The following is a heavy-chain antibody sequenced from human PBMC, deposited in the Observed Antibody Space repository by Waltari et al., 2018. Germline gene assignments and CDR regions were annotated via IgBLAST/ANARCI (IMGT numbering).Heavy chain of an antibody. CDR2: MHYSGST. J-gene: IGHJ4*02. Sequence: QVQLQESGPGLVKPSETLSLTCTVSGGSISSYYWMWIRQPPGKGLEWIGYMHYSGSTNYNPSLKSRVTISGDTSKNQFSLKVTSVTAADTAVYYCARAPLGDDRAFDYWGQGTLVTVSS. CDR1: GGSISSYY. V-gene: IGHV4-59*12. D-gene: IGHD3-10*01. CDR3: ARAPLGDDRAFDY.